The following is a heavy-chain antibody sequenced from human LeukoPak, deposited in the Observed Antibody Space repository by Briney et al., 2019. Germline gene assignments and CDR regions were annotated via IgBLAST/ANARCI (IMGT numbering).Heavy chain of an antibody. CDR2: LSPSGADT. Sequence: GGSLRLSCAASGFTFTDYARNWVRQAPGKGLEWVSTLSPSGADTYYADSVKGRFTISRDISKNTLYLQMNSLRAEDTAVYYCARRAYNWGAFDIWGQGTMVTVSS. J-gene: IGHJ3*02. D-gene: IGHD5-24*01. CDR3: ARRAYNWGAFDI. V-gene: IGHV3-23*01. CDR1: GFTFTDYA.